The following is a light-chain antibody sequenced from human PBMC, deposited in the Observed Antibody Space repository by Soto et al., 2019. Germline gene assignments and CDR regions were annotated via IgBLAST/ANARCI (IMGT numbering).Light chain of an antibody. CDR1: QSVRSN. J-gene: IGKJ1*01. CDR3: LQYNNWVPT. Sequence: EIVMTQSPATLSVSPGERATLSCRASQSVRSNLAWYQQKPGQAPRHLIYGASTRATGVPARFSGSGSGTEFTLTISSLQSEDFAVYYCLQYNNWVPTFGQGTKVEIK. CDR2: GAS. V-gene: IGKV3-15*01.